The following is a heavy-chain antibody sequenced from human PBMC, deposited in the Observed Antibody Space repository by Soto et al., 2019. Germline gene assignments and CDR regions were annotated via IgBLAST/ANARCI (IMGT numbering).Heavy chain of an antibody. Sequence: QVQLVESGGGVVQPGRSLRLSCAAPGSTFSSYGMHWVRQAPGKGLEWVAVIWYDGTNKYYADSVKGRFTISRDNSKNTLYLQMNSLRAEDTAVYYCARVGYTSSWTDPRGVPFEYWGQGTLVTVSS. V-gene: IGHV3-33*01. CDR2: IWYDGTNK. CDR1: GSTFSSYG. J-gene: IGHJ4*02. CDR3: ARVGYTSSWTDPRGVPFEY. D-gene: IGHD6-13*01.